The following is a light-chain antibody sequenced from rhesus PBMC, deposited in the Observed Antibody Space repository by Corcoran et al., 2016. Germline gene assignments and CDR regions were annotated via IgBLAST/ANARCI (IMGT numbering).Light chain of an antibody. V-gene: IGKV1-28*03. CDR3: LQHNSFPLT. CDR2: DAS. J-gene: IGKJ4*01. CDR1: QGISCY. Sequence: DIQMTQSPSSLSASVGDTVTITCRASQGISCYLNWFQQKPGKAPKLLIYDASSLESGVPSRFSGSGSGTDFSLTISSLQPEDFAAYYCLQHNSFPLTFGGVTKVEIK.